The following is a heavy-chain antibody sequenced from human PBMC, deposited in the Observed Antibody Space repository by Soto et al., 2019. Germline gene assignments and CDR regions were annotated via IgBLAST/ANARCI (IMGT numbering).Heavy chain of an antibody. J-gene: IGHJ4*02. D-gene: IGHD6-13*01. V-gene: IGHV4-34*01. CDR2: INHSGST. CDR3: ARGSNSSWSLDY. Sequence: SETLSLTCAVYGGSFIGYCCIFIRQPPGKWLEWIGEINHSGSTNYNPSLKSRVTISVDTSKNQFSLKLSSVTAADTAVYYCARGSNSSWSLDYWGQGTLVTVSS. CDR1: GGSFIGYC.